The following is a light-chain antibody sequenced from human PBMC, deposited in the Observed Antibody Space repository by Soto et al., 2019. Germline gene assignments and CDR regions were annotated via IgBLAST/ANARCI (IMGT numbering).Light chain of an antibody. CDR3: QSYGTTLSGLYV. CDR2: GTN. V-gene: IGLV1-40*01. Sequence: QSVLTQPPSVSGAPGQRVTISCTGSRSNIGAGYDVHWYQQLPGTAPKLLIYGTNNRPSGVPDRFSGSKSGSSASLAITGLQVEDEAEYYCQSYGTTLSGLYVFGTGTKLTVL. CDR1: RSNIGAGYD. J-gene: IGLJ1*01.